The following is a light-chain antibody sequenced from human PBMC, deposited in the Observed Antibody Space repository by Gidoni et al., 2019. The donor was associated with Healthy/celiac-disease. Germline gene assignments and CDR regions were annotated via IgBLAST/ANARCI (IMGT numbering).Light chain of an antibody. CDR1: QSVSSN. V-gene: IGKV3-15*01. CDR3: QQYNNWPPVN. J-gene: IGKJ5*01. Sequence: EIVMTQSPATLSESPGERATLSCRASQSVSSNLAWYQQKPGKAPRLLIYGASTRATGIPARFSGSGSGTEFTLTISSLQSEDFAVYYCQQYNNWPPVNFXQXTRLEIK. CDR2: GAS.